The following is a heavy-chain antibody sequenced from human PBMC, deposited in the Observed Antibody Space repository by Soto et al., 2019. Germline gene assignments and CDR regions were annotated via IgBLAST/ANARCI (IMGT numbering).Heavy chain of an antibody. V-gene: IGHV3-30*18. Sequence: QVQLVESGGGVVQPGRSLRLSCAASGFTFSNYGMHWVRQAPGKGLEWVAVISYDGSNKYYADSVQGRFPISRDNSKNTLYLQMSSLRAEDTAVYYCAKDQASGYYGMDVWGQGTTVTVSS. J-gene: IGHJ6*02. CDR1: GFTFSNYG. CDR3: AKDQASGYYGMDV. CDR2: ISYDGSNK.